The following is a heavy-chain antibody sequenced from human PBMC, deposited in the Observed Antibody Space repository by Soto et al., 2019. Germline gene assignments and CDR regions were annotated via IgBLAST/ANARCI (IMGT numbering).Heavy chain of an antibody. D-gene: IGHD4-17*01. Sequence: QVQLVQSGAEVKKPGASVKVSCKASGYTFTSYYMHWVRQAPGQGLEWMGIINPSGGSTSYAQKFQGRVTRTRDTSTITVYMELSRLRSEDTDVYYCASDGPRYGGEFNYFCYYRDVWGKGTTVTVSS. J-gene: IGHJ6*03. CDR3: ASDGPRYGGEFNYFCYYRDV. CDR1: GYTFTSYY. V-gene: IGHV1-46*03. CDR2: INPSGGST.